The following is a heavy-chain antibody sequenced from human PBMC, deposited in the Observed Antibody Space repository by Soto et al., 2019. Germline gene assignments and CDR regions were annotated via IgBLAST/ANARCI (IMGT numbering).Heavy chain of an antibody. CDR3: ERDRKERDGGGGYYYYYYGMDV. Sequence: WGSLRLSCAASGFTFSSYSISFVRHSALKWLEWVSSISSSSSYIYYADSVKGRFTISRDNAKNSLYLQMNSLRAEATAVYYCERDRKERDGGGGYYYYYYGMDVWGQGTTVTVSS. CDR2: ISSSSSYI. CDR1: GFTFSSYS. V-gene: IGHV3-21*01. J-gene: IGHJ6*02. D-gene: IGHD3-16*01.